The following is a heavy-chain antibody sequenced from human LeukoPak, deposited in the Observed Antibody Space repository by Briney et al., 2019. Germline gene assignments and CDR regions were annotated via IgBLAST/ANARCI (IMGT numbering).Heavy chain of an antibody. Sequence: GGSLRLSCAASGFTFSSYAMNWVRQAPGKGLEWVSSISGGGSTYYADSVKGRFTISRDNSKNTLYLQMNSLRAEDTAVYYCAKDHRTIDAFDIWGQGTMVTVSS. V-gene: IGHV3-23*01. CDR1: GFTFSSYA. D-gene: IGHD2-8*01. CDR3: AKDHRTIDAFDI. CDR2: ISGGGST. J-gene: IGHJ3*02.